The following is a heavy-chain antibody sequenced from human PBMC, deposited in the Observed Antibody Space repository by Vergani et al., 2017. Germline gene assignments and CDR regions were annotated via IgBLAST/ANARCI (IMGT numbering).Heavy chain of an antibody. CDR3: ARERRGSSHRMDV. V-gene: IGHV3-21*01. Sequence: EVQLVESGGGLVKPGGSLRLSCAASGFTFSSYSMNWVRQAPGKGLEWVSSISSSSSYIYYADSVKGRFTTSRDNAKNSLYLQMNSLRAEDTAVYYCARERRGSSHRMDVWGQGTTVTVSS. CDR1: GFTFSSYS. D-gene: IGHD6-13*01. J-gene: IGHJ6*02. CDR2: ISSSSSYI.